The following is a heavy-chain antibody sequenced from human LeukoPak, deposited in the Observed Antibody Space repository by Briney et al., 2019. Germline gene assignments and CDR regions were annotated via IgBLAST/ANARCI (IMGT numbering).Heavy chain of an antibody. CDR2: IRYDGSNK. CDR1: GFTFSSYG. J-gene: IGHJ4*02. V-gene: IGHV3-30*02. Sequence: PGGSLRLSCAASGFTFSSYGMHWVRQAPGKGLEWVAFIRYDGSNKYYADSVKGRFTISRDNSKNTLYLQMNSLRAEDTAVYYCAKEGYDFWSGSQPNFDYWGQGTLVTVSS. CDR3: AKEGYDFWSGSQPNFDY. D-gene: IGHD3-3*01.